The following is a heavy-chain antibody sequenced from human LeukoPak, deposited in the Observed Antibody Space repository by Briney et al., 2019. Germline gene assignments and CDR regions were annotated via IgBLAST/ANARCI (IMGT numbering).Heavy chain of an antibody. CDR2: IYDSGST. D-gene: IGHD6-13*01. J-gene: IGHJ3*02. Sequence: PSETLSLTCAVSGGSISSSNWWSWVRQPPGKGLEWIGEIYDSGSTNYNPSLESRVTISADKSGNQFSLKLTSVTAADSAVYFCAKRNADSSTWSPNGAFDIWGQGTMVTVSS. CDR1: GGSISSSNW. CDR3: AKRNADSSTWSPNGAFDI. V-gene: IGHV4-4*02.